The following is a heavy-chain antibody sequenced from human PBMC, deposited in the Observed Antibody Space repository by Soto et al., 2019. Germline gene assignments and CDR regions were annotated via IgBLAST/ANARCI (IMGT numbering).Heavy chain of an antibody. D-gene: IGHD4-17*01. Sequence: AGSLRLSCAACGFTFTNAWMSWVRQAPGKGLEWVGRIKSKTDGGTTDYAAPVKGRFTISRDDSKNTLYLQMNSLKTEDTAVYYCTTARGTYGAEYFQHWGQGTLVTVSS. CDR1: GFTFTNAW. CDR2: IKSKTDGGTT. J-gene: IGHJ1*01. CDR3: TTARGTYGAEYFQH. V-gene: IGHV3-15*01.